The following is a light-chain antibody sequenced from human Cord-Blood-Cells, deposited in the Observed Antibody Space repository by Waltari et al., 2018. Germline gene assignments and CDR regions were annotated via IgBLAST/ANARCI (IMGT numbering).Light chain of an antibody. CDR3: CSYAGSYTFVV. CDR2: DVS. Sequence: QSALTQPRSVSGSPGPSVTISCTGTSSDVGGYNYVSWYQQHPGKAPKLMIYDVSKWPSGVPDRFSGSKSGNTASLTISGLQAEDEADYYCCSYAGSYTFVVFGGGTKLTVL. CDR1: SSDVGGYNY. V-gene: IGLV2-11*01. J-gene: IGLJ2*01.